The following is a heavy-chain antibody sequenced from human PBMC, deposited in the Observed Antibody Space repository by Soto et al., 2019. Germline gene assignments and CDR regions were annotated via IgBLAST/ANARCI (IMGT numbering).Heavy chain of an antibody. J-gene: IGHJ6*02. CDR3: ARDMLGMIGIGWDV. CDR2: VYYSET. D-gene: IGHD3-22*01. Sequence: NPSEPLSLTCSVSGGSINSGGYYWNWIRQLPGKGLEWIGYVYYSETNYNPSLKSRVTISSDTSKNQFSLKVGSVTAADTAVDYCARDMLGMIGIGWDVWGQGTTVTVS. CDR1: GGSINSGGYY. V-gene: IGHV4-31*03.